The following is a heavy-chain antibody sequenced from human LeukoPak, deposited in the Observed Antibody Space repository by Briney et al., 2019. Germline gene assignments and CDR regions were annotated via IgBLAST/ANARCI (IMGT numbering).Heavy chain of an antibody. J-gene: IGHJ4*02. Sequence: ASEKLSCKSSGYTFSDYYIHWVRQAPGQGLEWVGWINPNSGDTNYAQNFQARVTMTRDTSINTTYMELRRLKSDDTAVFYCARRNSWYFFDYWGQGTLVTVSS. CDR2: INPNSGDT. CDR1: GYTFSDYY. V-gene: IGHV1-2*02. D-gene: IGHD2/OR15-2a*01. CDR3: ARRNSWYFFDY.